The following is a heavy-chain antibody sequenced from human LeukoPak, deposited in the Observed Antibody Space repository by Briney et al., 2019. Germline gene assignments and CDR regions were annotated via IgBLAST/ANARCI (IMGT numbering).Heavy chain of an antibody. CDR1: GFSFSSYW. J-gene: IGHJ6*03. CDR3: ARDPYSGAYGDTYYYFMDV. Sequence: GGSLRLSCAASGFSFSSYWMSWVRQAPGKGLEWVANIKQDGSEKHYVDSVKGRFTISRDNARNSLYLQMNSLTAEDTAVYYCARDPYSGAYGDTYYYFMDVWGKGTTVTISS. V-gene: IGHV3-7*01. CDR2: IKQDGSEK. D-gene: IGHD1-26*01.